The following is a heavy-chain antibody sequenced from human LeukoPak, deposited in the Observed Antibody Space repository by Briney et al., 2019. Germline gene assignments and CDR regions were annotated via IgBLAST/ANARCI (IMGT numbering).Heavy chain of an antibody. D-gene: IGHD3-10*01. CDR3: ARSLTMVRAYDY. J-gene: IGHJ4*02. CDR2: IRYDGSNK. V-gene: IGHV3-30*02. Sequence: GGSLRLSCAASGFTFSSYGMHWVRQAPGKGLEWVTFIRYDGSNKYYADSVKGRFTISRDNSKDTVYLQMNSLRTEDTAVYYCARSLTMVRAYDYWGQGTLVTVSS. CDR1: GFTFSSYG.